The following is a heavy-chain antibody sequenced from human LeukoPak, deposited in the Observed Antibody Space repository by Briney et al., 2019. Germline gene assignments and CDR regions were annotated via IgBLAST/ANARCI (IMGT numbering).Heavy chain of an antibody. CDR1: GGPFSGYY. V-gene: IGHV4-34*01. J-gene: IGHJ6*04. D-gene: IGHD3-10*01. CDR2: INHSGST. Sequence: SETLSLTCAVYGGPFSGYYWSWIRQPPGKGLEWIGEINHSGSTNYNPSLKSRVTISVDTSKNQFSLKLSSVTAADTAVYYCARVITMVRGVIRYGMDVWGKGTTVTVSS. CDR3: ARVITMVRGVIRYGMDV.